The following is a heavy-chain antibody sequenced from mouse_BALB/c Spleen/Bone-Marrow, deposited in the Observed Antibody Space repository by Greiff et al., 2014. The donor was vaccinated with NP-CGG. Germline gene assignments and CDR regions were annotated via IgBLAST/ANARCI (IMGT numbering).Heavy chain of an antibody. V-gene: IGHV1-87*01. D-gene: IGHD1-2*01. Sequence: VQLQQSGAELARPGASVKLSCKASGYTFTSCWMQWVKQRPGQGLEWIGAIYPGDGDTRYTQKFKGKATLTADKSSSTAYMQLSSLASEDSAVYYCARRDYGIRENYYAMDYWGQGTSVTVSS. J-gene: IGHJ4*01. CDR1: GYTFTSCW. CDR3: ARRDYGIRENYYAMDY. CDR2: IYPGDGDT.